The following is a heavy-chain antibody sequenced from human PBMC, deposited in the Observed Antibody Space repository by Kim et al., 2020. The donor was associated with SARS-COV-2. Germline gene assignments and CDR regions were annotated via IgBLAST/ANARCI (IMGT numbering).Heavy chain of an antibody. CDR3: AADWSPRDSSGSGY. CDR1: GFTFTSSA. CDR2: IVVGSGNT. D-gene: IGHD3-22*01. J-gene: IGHJ4*02. V-gene: IGHV1-58*01. Sequence: SVKVSCKASGFTFTSSAVQWVRQARGQRLEWIGWIVVGSGNTNYAQKFQERVTITRDMSTSTAYMELSSLRSEDTAVYYCAADWSPRDSSGSGYWGQGTLVTVSS.